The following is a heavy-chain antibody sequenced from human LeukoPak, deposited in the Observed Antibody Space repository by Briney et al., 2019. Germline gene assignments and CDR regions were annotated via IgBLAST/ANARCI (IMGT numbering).Heavy chain of an antibody. CDR2: INTNTGNP. CDR3: AREKIPYYDSSGYYVSLGDEYFQH. D-gene: IGHD3-22*01. Sequence: GASVKVSCKASGYTFTSYAMNWVRQAPGQGLEWMGWINTNTGNPTYAQGFTGRFVFSLDTSVSTAYLQISSLKAEDTAVYYCAREKIPYYDSSGYYVSLGDEYFQHWGQGTLVTVSS. V-gene: IGHV7-4-1*02. CDR1: GYTFTSYA. J-gene: IGHJ1*01.